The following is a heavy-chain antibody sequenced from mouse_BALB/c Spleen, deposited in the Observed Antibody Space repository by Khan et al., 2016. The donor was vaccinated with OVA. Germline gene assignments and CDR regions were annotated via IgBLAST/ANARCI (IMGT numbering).Heavy chain of an antibody. V-gene: IGHV1S29*02. D-gene: IGHD2-4*01. J-gene: IGHJ3*01. Sequence: VQLKQSGPELVKPGASVKISCKASGYTFTDYNMHWVKQSHGKSLEWIGYIYPYNGGTGYNQKFKSKATLTVDNSSSTAYMELRSLTSEDSAVYYYARSGNYDYDRFAYWGQGTLVTVSA. CDR1: GYTFTDYN. CDR3: ARSGNYDYDRFAY. CDR2: IYPYNGGT.